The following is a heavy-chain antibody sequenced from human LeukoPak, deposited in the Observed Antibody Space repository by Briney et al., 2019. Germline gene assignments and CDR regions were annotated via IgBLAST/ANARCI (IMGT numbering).Heavy chain of an antibody. CDR3: AKKGCRSTSCYEFGY. J-gene: IGHJ4*02. CDR2: IRYDGSNK. Sequence: GGSLRLSCAASGFTFSSYGMHWVRQAPGKGLEWVAFIRYDGSNKYYADSVKGRFTISRENSKNTLYLQMNSLRAEDTAVYYCAKKGCRSTSCYEFGYWGQGTLVTVSS. D-gene: IGHD2-2*01. V-gene: IGHV3-30*02. CDR1: GFTFSSYG.